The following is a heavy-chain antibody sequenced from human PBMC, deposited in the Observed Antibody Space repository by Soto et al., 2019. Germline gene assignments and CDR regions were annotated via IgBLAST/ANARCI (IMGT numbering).Heavy chain of an antibody. CDR1: GFTFSSYS. CDR2: ISSSSSYI. V-gene: IGHV3-21*01. CDR3: ARDPSYDFWSGYYYYYMDV. D-gene: IGHD3-3*01. J-gene: IGHJ6*03. Sequence: GGSLRLSCAASGFTFSSYSMNWVRQAPGKGLEWVSSISSSSSYIYYADSVKGRFTISRDNAKNSLYLQMNSLRAEDTAVYYCARDPSYDFWSGYYYYYMDVWGKGTTVTVSS.